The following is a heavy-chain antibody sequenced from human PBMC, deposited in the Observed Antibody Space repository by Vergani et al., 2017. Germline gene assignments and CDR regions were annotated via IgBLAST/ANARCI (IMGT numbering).Heavy chain of an antibody. CDR1: GFTFSSYG. CDR3: AKAYGKHLNSCFDP. Sequence: VQRVESGGGVVQPGRSLRLSCAASGFTFSSYGMHWVRQAPGKGLEWVSAISGSGGSTYYADSLKGRFTISRDNSKNTLYLQMNSLRAEYTAVYYCAKAYGKHLNSCFDPWGQGTLVTVSS. D-gene: IGHD1-7*01. J-gene: IGHJ5*02. CDR2: ISGSGGST. V-gene: IGHV3-23*04.